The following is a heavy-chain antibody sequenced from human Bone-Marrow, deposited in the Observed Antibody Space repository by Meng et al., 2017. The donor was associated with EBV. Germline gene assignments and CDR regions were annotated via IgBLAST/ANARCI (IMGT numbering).Heavy chain of an antibody. D-gene: IGHD6-19*01. Sequence: QVQVQQWAAGLLKASANLYRPCAVYGGSCSGYYWGWIRQPPGKGHEWIGEINHSGSTNYNPSLKSRVTISVDTSKNQFSLKLSSVTAADTAVYYCARGAGYSSGWYGDPKYFQHWGQGTLVTVSS. J-gene: IGHJ1*01. CDR2: INHSGST. V-gene: IGHV4-34*01. CDR3: ARGAGYSSGWYGDPKYFQH. CDR1: GGSCSGYY.